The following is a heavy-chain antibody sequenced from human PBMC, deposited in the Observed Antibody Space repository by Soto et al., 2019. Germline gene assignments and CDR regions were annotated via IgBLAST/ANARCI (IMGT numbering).Heavy chain of an antibody. D-gene: IGHD5-12*01. CDR3: ASVAI. CDR1: GFTFSNYW. Sequence: EVQLVESGGGLVQPGGSLRLSCAASGFTFSNYWMSWVRQAPGKGLEWVANIKQDGTEKNYVDSVRGRFTISRDNAKNSLDLQMNSLLAEDTAVSYCASVAIWGQGTLVTVSS. J-gene: IGHJ4*02. V-gene: IGHV3-7*01. CDR2: IKQDGTEK.